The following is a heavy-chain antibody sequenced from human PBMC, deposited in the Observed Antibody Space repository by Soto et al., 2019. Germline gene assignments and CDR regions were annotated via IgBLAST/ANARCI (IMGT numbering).Heavy chain of an antibody. Sequence: QVQLVQSGAELKKPGASVKVSCKTSGYSFAIYGINWVLQAPGQGLEWMGQIKTDNCNTYCTQKYQARVALTADASTTTAYMELRSLRSDDTAVYYCARDVPRIDVWGQGTTATVSS. D-gene: IGHD2-2*01. CDR3: ARDVPRIDV. CDR2: IKTDNCNT. J-gene: IGHJ6*02. CDR1: GYSFAIYG. V-gene: IGHV1-18*01.